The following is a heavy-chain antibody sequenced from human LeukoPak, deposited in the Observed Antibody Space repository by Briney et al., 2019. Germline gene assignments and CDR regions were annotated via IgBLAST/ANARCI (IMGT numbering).Heavy chain of an antibody. CDR2: INHSGST. CDR3: ARTMYSSSPVGV. J-gene: IGHJ6*04. CDR1: GGSISSGGYY. Sequence: SETLSLTCTVSGGSISSGGYYWSWIRQPPGKGLEWIGEINHSGSTNYNPSLKSRVTISVDTSKNQFSLKLSSVTAADTAVYYCARTMYSSSPVGVWGKGTTVTVSS. V-gene: IGHV4-39*07. D-gene: IGHD6-6*01.